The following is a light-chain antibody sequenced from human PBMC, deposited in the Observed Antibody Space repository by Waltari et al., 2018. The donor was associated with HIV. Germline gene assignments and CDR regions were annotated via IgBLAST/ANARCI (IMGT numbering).Light chain of an antibody. J-gene: IGKJ2*01. CDR3: QQTYSTPQDT. Sequence: DIQMTQSPSSLSASLGDRVTITCRASQSISKSVNWYQQKPGKAPKLLIYAASSLQRGVPTRFSGSGSGTDFTRSISSLQPEDVATYFCQQTYSTPQDTFGQGTKLEI. CDR1: QSISKS. CDR2: AAS. V-gene: IGKV1-39*01.